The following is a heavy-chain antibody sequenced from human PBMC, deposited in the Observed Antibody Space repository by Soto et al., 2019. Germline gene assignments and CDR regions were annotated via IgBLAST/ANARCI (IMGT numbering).Heavy chain of an antibody. J-gene: IGHJ4*02. CDR1: GGSISSGDYY. D-gene: IGHD2-15*01. V-gene: IGHV4-30-4*01. CDR2: IYYSGST. Sequence: QVQLQESGPGLVKPSQTLSLTCTVSGGSISSGDYYWSWIRQPPGKGLEWIGYIYYSGSTYYNPSLKSRVTISVDTSKNQFSLKLSSVTAADTAVYYCARVLRGGPYCSGGSCYLDYWGQGTLVTVSS. CDR3: ARVLRGGPYCSGGSCYLDY.